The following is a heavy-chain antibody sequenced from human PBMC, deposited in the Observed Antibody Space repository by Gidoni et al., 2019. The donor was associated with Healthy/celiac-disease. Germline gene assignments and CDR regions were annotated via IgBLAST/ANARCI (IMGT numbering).Heavy chain of an antibody. CDR3: ANIAVAGTEFDY. Sequence: EVQLLESGGGLVQPGGSLRSSCAASGFTFSSYAMSWVRQAPGKGLEWVSAISGSGGSTYYADSVKGRFTISRDNSKNTLYLQMNSLRAEDTAVYYCANIAVAGTEFDYWGQGTLVTVSS. CDR1: GFTFSSYA. CDR2: ISGSGGST. V-gene: IGHV3-23*01. J-gene: IGHJ4*02. D-gene: IGHD6-19*01.